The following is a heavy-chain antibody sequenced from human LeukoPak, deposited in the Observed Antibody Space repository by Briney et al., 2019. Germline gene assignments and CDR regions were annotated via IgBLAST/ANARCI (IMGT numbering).Heavy chain of an antibody. CDR1: GDSISRHF. J-gene: IGHJ3*02. CDR3: ARLLDNDSSGDPDTFDM. V-gene: IGHV4-59*11. D-gene: IGHD3-22*01. CDR2: IHYRSRT. Sequence: PSETLSLTCSVSGDSISRHFWSWIRQPPGKGLEWIAFIHYRSRTKYNPSLQSRVTISVDTSENEFSLRLTSVTAADTAVYYCARLLDNDSSGDPDTFDMWGQGTVVTVSS.